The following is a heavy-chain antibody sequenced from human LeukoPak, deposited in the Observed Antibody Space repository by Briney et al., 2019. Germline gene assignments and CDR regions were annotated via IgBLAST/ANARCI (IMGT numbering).Heavy chain of an antibody. V-gene: IGHV1-69*13. Sequence: SVKVSCKASGGTFSSYAISWVRQAPGQGLEWMGGIIPIFGTANYAQKFQGRVTITADESTSTAYMELSSLRSEDTAVYYCARDRICSGGSCYSYYYYYGMDVWGQGTTVTVSS. D-gene: IGHD2-15*01. CDR3: ARDRICSGGSCYSYYYYYGMDV. CDR1: GGTFSSYA. CDR2: IIPIFGTA. J-gene: IGHJ6*02.